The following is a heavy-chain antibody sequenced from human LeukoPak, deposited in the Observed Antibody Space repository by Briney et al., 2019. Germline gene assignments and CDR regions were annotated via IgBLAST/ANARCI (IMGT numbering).Heavy chain of an antibody. D-gene: IGHD3-22*01. CDR3: ARAGGDTYYYDSSGYSVDY. CDR2: ISSSGSTI. V-gene: IGHV3-11*01. J-gene: IGHJ4*02. Sequence: GRSLRLSCAASGFTFSDYYMSWIRQAPGKGLEWVSYISSSGSTIYYADSVKGRFTISRDNAKNSLYLQMNSLRAEDTAVYYCARAGGDTYYYDSSGYSVDYWGQGTLVTVSS. CDR1: GFTFSDYY.